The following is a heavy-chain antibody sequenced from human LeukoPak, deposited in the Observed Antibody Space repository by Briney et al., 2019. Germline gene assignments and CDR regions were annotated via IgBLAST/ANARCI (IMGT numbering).Heavy chain of an antibody. D-gene: IGHD5-18*01. CDR3: ARSGYSYGSEFYYFDY. V-gene: IGHV1-69*06. J-gene: IGHJ4*02. CDR1: GGTFSSYA. CDR2: IIPIFGTA. Sequence: SVKVSCKASGGTFSSYAISWVRQAPGQGLEWMGGIIPIFGTANYAQKFQGRVTITADKSTSTAYMELSSLRSEDTAVYYCARSGYSYGSEFYYFDYWGQGTLVTVSS.